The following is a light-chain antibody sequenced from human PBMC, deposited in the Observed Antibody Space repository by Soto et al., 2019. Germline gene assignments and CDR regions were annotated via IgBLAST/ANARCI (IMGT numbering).Light chain of an antibody. CDR3: QQYGSSPRT. Sequence: EIVLTQSPGTLSMSPGERATLSCRASQSISSNYLAWYQQKPGQAPRLLIYGASSRATGIPDRFSGSGSGTDFTLNISSLEAEDFAVYYWQQYGSSPRTFGQGTKVEFK. V-gene: IGKV3-20*01. J-gene: IGKJ1*01. CDR2: GAS. CDR1: QSISSNY.